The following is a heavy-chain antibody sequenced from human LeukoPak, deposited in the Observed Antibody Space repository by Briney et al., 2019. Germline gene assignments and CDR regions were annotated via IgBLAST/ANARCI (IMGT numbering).Heavy chain of an antibody. D-gene: IGHD2-21*02. CDR3: AKDPVRGDFSRDYYYYYYMDV. CDR1: GFTFSSYG. CDR2: IRYDGSNK. Sequence: GGSLRLSCAASGFTFSSYGMHWVRQAPGKGLEWVAFIRYDGSNKYYADSVKGRFTISRDNSKNTLYLQMNSLRAEDTAVYYCAKDPVRGDFSRDYYYYYYMDVWGKGTTVTVSS. V-gene: IGHV3-30*02. J-gene: IGHJ6*03.